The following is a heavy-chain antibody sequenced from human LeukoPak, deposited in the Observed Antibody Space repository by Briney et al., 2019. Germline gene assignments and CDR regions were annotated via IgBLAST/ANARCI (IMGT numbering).Heavy chain of an antibody. CDR3: TRDFNPSRTYYDILTGYYEGWFDP. Sequence: GGSLRLSCAASGFTFSSYAMSWVRQAPGKGLEWVGFIRSKAYGGTTEYAASVKGRFTISRDDSKSIAYLQMNSLKTEDTAVYYCTRDFNPSRTYYDILTGYYEGWFDPWGQGTLVTVSS. J-gene: IGHJ5*02. CDR2: IRSKAYGGTT. CDR1: GFTFSSYA. D-gene: IGHD3-9*01. V-gene: IGHV3-49*04.